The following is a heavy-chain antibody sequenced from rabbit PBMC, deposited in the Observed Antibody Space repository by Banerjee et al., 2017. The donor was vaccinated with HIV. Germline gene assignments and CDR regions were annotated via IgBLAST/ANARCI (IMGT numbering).Heavy chain of an antibody. J-gene: IGHJ6*01. V-gene: IGHV1S40*01. CDR2: IYAGSSGST. D-gene: IGHD8-1*01. CDR3: ARDRYVGSSDGYSKWGL. Sequence: QSLEESGGDLVQPGGSLKLSCVASGFDFSSYGVGWVRQAPGKGLEWIACIYAGSSGSTYYASWAKGRFTISKTSSTTVTLQMTSLTAADTATYFCARDRYVGSSDGYSKWGLWGQGTLVTVS. CDR1: GFDFSSYG.